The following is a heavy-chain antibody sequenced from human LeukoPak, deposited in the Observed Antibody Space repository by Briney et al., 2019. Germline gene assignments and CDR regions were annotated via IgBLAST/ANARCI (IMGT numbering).Heavy chain of an antibody. CDR3: ARDLGPGGGSYYYYYYMDV. V-gene: IGHV1-2*06. J-gene: IGHJ6*03. CDR2: INTNSGGT. D-gene: IGHD1-26*01. CDR1: GYTFTGYY. Sequence: ASVKVSCKASGYTFTGYYMHWVRQAPGQGLEWMGRINTNSGGTNYAQKFQGRVTMTRDTSISTAYMELSRLRSDDTAVYYCARDLGPGGGSYYYYYYMDVWGKGTTVTVSS.